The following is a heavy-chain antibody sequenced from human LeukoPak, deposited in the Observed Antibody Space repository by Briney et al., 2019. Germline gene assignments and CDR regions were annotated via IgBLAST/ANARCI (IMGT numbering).Heavy chain of an antibody. Sequence: GGSLRLSCAASGFTFSNYALSWVRQAPGRGLEWVSVISGGGGSTFYSDSVKGRFTISRDNSQNTVYLQMSSLRAEDTAVYYCAKGILYYYESSGYYPGDYWGQGTLVTVSS. CDR1: GFTFSNYA. CDR2: ISGGGGST. J-gene: IGHJ4*02. V-gene: IGHV3-23*01. CDR3: AKGILYYYESSGYYPGDY. D-gene: IGHD3-22*01.